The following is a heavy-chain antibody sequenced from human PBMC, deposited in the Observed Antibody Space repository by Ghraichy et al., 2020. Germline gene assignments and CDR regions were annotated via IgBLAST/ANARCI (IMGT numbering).Heavy chain of an antibody. V-gene: IGHV3-23*01. CDR2: ISGSGGGT. CDR3: AKGADYYFYYMAV. CDR1: GFTFSTYA. Sequence: LSLTCAASGFTFSTYAMSWVRQAPGKGLEWVSAISGSGGGTYYADSVKGRFVISRDNSKNTLYLQMNSLRAEDTAVYYCAKGADYYFYYMAVWGKGTAVTVSS. J-gene: IGHJ6*03.